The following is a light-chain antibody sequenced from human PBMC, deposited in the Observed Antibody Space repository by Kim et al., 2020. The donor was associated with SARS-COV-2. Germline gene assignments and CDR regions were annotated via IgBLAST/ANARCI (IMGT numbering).Light chain of an antibody. CDR3: NSRDSNDNVV. V-gene: IGLV3-19*01. CDR1: SRRSYY. CDR2: GKN. Sequence: VALEKTVRITGQGDSRRSYYATWYQKKPGQAPILVIYGKNNRPSGIPDRFSGSSSGNTASLTITGTQAGDEADYYCNSRDSNDNVVFGGGTQLTVL. J-gene: IGLJ2*01.